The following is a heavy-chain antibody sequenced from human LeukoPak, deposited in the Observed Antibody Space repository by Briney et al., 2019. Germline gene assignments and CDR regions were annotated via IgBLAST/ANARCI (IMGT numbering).Heavy chain of an antibody. CDR2: ISSNGGST. D-gene: IGHD6-13*01. CDR1: GFTFSSYA. CDR3: ASSYSSSWYDY. V-gene: IGHV3-64*01. J-gene: IGHJ4*02. Sequence: GGSLRRSCAASGFTFSSYAMHWVRQAPGKGLEYVSAISSNGGSTYYANSVKGRFTISTDNSKNTLYLQMGSLRAEDMAVYYCASSYSSSWYDYWGQGTLVTVSS.